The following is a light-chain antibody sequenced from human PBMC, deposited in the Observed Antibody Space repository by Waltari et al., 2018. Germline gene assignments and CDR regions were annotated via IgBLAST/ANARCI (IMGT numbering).Light chain of an antibody. J-gene: IGKJ3*01. CDR3: QQRSNWPLT. Sequence: EIVLTQSPATPSLSPGERATLSCRASQSVSSYLAWYQQKPGQAPRLLIYDASNRATGIPARFSGSGSGTDFTLTISSLEPEDFAVYYCQQRSNWPLTFGLGTKVDIK. V-gene: IGKV3-11*01. CDR1: QSVSSY. CDR2: DAS.